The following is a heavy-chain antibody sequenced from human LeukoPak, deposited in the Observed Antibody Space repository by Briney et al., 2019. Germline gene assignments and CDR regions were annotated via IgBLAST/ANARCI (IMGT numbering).Heavy chain of an antibody. J-gene: IGHJ5*02. CDR1: GFTFSSYS. CDR2: ISSSSSYI. V-gene: IGHV3-21*03. Sequence: PGGSLRLSCAASGFTFSSYSMNWVRQAPGKGLEWVSSISSSSSYIYYADSVKGRFTISRDNAKNSLYLQMNSLRPEETGAYYGAWDQPTLTLSNLFDPGGKENLLTVSS. CDR3: AWDQPTLTLSNLFDP. D-gene: IGHD4-17*01.